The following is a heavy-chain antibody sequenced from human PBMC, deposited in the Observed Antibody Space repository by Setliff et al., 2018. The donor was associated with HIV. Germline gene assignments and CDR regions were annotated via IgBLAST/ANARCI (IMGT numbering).Heavy chain of an antibody. CDR3: VRGGVRGTEYVYLDF. CDR2: IIPLFETP. Sequence: ASVKVSCKSSGGSFSTYAINWVRQAPGQGLEWMGNIIPLFETPDAAPRFRGRVTITADKSTSTAYMELSSLAYDDTAVYYCVRGGVRGTEYVYLDFWGQGTLVTVSS. CDR1: GGSFSTYA. V-gene: IGHV1-69*06. D-gene: IGHD3-10*01. J-gene: IGHJ4*02.